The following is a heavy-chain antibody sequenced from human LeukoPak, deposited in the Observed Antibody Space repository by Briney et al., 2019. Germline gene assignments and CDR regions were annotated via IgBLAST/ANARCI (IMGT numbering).Heavy chain of an antibody. CDR2: FSYSGST. D-gene: IGHD6-19*01. CDR1: GGSISSYY. J-gene: IGHJ6*02. Sequence: SETLSLTCTVSGGSISSYYWSWIRQPPGKGLEWIGYFSYSGSTNYNPSLKSRVTISVDTSKNQFSLRLSSVTAADTAVYYCARAPYSSGWSYYYYGMDVWGQGTTVTVSS. CDR3: ARAPYSSGWSYYYYGMDV. V-gene: IGHV4-59*08.